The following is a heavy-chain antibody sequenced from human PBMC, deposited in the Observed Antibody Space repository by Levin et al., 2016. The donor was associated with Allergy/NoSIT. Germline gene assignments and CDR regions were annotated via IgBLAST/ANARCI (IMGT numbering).Heavy chain of an antibody. Sequence: GESLKISCAVSGFTFSDYWMNWVRQAPGKGLEWVANIKQDGSQKYYLGSVKGRFTISRDNAKNSLYLQINSLRVEDTAVYYCAKEDRDTGIYYYYAMDVWGQGTTVTVSS. CDR2: IKQDGSQK. J-gene: IGHJ6*02. CDR3: AKEDRDTGIYYYYAMDV. D-gene: IGHD6-13*01. CDR1: GFTFSDYW. V-gene: IGHV3-7*03.